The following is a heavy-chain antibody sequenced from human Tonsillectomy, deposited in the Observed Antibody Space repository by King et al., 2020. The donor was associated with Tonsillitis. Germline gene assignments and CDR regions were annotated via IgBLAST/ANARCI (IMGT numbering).Heavy chain of an antibody. Sequence: VQLQQWGAGLLKPSETLSLTCAVYGGSFSGYYWCWIRQPPGKGLEWIGEINHSGSTNYNPSLKSRVTISVDTSKNQFSLKLSSVTAADTAVYYCARGSWYYFDYWGQGTLVTVSS. J-gene: IGHJ4*02. CDR2: INHSGST. V-gene: IGHV4-34*01. CDR1: GGSFSGYY. CDR3: ARGSWYYFDY.